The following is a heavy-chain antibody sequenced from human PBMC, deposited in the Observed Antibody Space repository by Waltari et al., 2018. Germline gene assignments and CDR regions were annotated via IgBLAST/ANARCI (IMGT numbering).Heavy chain of an antibody. CDR1: GGSITTSRHY. V-gene: IGHV4-39*01. Sequence: QLHLQESGPGLVKPSETLSLTCSVSGGSITTSRHYWGWIRQPPGKGLEWTGTISYSGATYYNPSLRSRVTISLDTSKNQFSPKLNSVTAADTAVYYCATYVGASVGTAAFDVWGQGTMVTVSS. CDR3: ATYVGASVGTAAFDV. D-gene: IGHD3-16*01. CDR2: ISYSGAT. J-gene: IGHJ3*01.